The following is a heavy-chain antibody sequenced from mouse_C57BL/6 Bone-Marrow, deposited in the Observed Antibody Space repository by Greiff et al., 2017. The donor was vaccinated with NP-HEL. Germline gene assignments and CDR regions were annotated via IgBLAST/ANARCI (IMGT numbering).Heavy chain of an antibody. CDR2: IYPRSGNT. J-gene: IGHJ4*01. CDR3: ARGDGYYYGSSYGYAMDY. V-gene: IGHV1-81*01. D-gene: IGHD1-1*01. CDR1: GYTFTSYG. Sequence: VQLKESGAELARPGASVKLSCKASGYTFTSYGISWVKQRTGQGLEWIGEIYPRSGNTYYNEKFKGKATLTADKSSSTAYMELRSLTSEDSAVYFCARGDGYYYGSSYGYAMDYWGQGTSVTVSS.